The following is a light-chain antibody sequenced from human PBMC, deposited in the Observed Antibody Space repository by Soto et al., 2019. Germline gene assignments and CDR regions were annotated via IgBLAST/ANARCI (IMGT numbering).Light chain of an antibody. CDR3: HSYSYSSALYV. Sequence: QSALTQPASVSGSPGQSITISCTGTNSDAGAYKSVSWYQQHPGKAPKLIIYDVSSRPSGVSNRFSGSKSANAATLTISGLQAEDEADYYCHSYSYSSALYVFGTGTKVTVL. CDR2: DVS. CDR1: NSDAGAYKS. V-gene: IGLV2-14*03. J-gene: IGLJ1*01.